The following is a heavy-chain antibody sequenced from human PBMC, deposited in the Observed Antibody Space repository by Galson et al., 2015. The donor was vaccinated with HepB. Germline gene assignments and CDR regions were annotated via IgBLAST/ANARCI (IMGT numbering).Heavy chain of an antibody. CDR1: GYTFTVYY. V-gene: IGHV1-2*02. J-gene: IGHJ4*02. Sequence: SVKVSCKASGYTFTVYYIHWVRQAPGQALEWMGWINPNPNTSGRPYPQKFQGRVTMARDTSISTAYLEVTSLTSDDTAVYYCARSTGSYYPGDYWGQGTLVTVSS. CDR3: ARSTGSYYPGDY. CDR2: INPNPNTSGR. D-gene: IGHD1-26*01.